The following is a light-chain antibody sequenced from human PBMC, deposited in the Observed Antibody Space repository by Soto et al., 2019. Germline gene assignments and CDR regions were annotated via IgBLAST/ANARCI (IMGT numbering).Light chain of an antibody. CDR2: DAS. Sequence: DVQMTQSPSTLSASVGDRVTITCRASQSISSWLAWYQQKPGKAPKLLIYDASSLESGVPSRFSGSGSGTEFTLTISSLQPEDFATYDCQQSYSTTWTVGQVTKGDIK. CDR1: QSISSW. CDR3: QQSYSTTWT. J-gene: IGKJ1*01. V-gene: IGKV1-5*01.